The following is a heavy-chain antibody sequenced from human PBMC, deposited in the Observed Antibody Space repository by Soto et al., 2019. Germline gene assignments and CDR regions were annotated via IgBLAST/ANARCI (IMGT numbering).Heavy chain of an antibody. CDR3: ARAQHNWFDP. J-gene: IGHJ5*02. Sequence: QVQLQESGPGLVKPSQTLSLTCTVSGDSISSGDYKWSWIRQPPGEGLEWIGYIYYSGDTWYNPYLKNRVTISIDTSKNQFSLKLNSVTAADTALYYCARAQHNWFDPWGQGTLVIVSS. CDR2: IYYSGDT. V-gene: IGHV4-30-4*01. CDR1: GDSISSGDYK. D-gene: IGHD2-2*01.